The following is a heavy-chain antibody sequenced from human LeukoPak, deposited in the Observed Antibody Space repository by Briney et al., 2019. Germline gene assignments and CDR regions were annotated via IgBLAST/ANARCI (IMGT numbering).Heavy chain of an antibody. V-gene: IGHV1-2*06. Sequence: ASVKVSCKASGYTFTGYYIHWVRQAPGQGLERMGQINPNNGDADYAQKFQGRVAMTWDTSINTAYMELSRLRSDDTAVYYCARLDYSNAYYYGTDVWGQGTTVTVSS. J-gene: IGHJ6*02. CDR3: ARLDYSNAYYYGTDV. D-gene: IGHD4-11*01. CDR1: GYTFTGYY. CDR2: INPNNGDA.